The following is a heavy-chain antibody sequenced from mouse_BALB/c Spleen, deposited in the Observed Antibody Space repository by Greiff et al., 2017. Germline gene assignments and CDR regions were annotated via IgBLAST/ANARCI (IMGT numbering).Heavy chain of an antibody. J-gene: IGHJ3*01. CDR1: GFTFSSFG. CDR3: ARDYYGPFAY. CDR2: ISSGISTI. D-gene: IGHD1-1*01. V-gene: IGHV5-17*02. Sequence: EVMLVESGGGLVQPGGSRKLSCAASGFTFSSFGMHWVRQAPEKGLEWVAYISSGISTIYYADTVKGRFTISRDNPKNTLFLQMTSLRSEDTAMYYCARDYYGPFAYWGQGTLVTVSA.